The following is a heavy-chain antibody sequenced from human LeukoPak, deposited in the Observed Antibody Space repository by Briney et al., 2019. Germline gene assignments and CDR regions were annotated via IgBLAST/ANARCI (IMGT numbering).Heavy chain of an antibody. CDR3: AKGDSGSYAVDY. J-gene: IGHJ4*02. Sequence: GGSLRPSCAASGFTFNSYGIHWVRQAPGKGLEWVAFIWYDGSNKYYADSVKGRFTISRDNSKNTVYLQMNSLRAEDTAVYYCAKGDSGSYAVDYWGQGTLVTVSS. V-gene: IGHV3-30*02. CDR1: GFTFNSYG. D-gene: IGHD1-26*01. CDR2: IWYDGSNK.